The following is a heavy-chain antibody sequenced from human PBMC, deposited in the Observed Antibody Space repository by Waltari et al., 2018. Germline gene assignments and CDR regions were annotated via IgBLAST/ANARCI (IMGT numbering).Heavy chain of an antibody. D-gene: IGHD3-9*01. CDR2: INAGNGNT. J-gene: IGHJ4*02. Sequence: QVQLVQSGAEVKKPGASVKVSCKASGYTFTSYAMHWVRQAPGQRLEWMGWINAGNGNTKYSQKFQGRVTITRDTSASTAYMEPSSLRSEDTAVYYCARAGYYDILTGYYTAFYFDYWGQGTLVTVSS. V-gene: IGHV1-3*01. CDR1: GYTFTSYA. CDR3: ARAGYYDILTGYYTAFYFDY.